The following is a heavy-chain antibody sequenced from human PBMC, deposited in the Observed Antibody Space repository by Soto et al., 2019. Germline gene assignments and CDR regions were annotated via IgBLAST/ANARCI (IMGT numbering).Heavy chain of an antibody. CDR2: IWYDGSNK. V-gene: IGHV3-33*01. D-gene: IGHD1-26*01. J-gene: IGHJ6*02. Sequence: GGSLRLSCAASGFTFSSYGMHWVRQAPGKGLEWVAVIWYDGSNKYYADSVKGRFTISRDNSKNTLYLQMNSLRAEDTAVYYCARDENQEWELLDTYYYYGMDVWGQGTTVTVSS. CDR1: GFTFSSYG. CDR3: ARDENQEWELLDTYYYYGMDV.